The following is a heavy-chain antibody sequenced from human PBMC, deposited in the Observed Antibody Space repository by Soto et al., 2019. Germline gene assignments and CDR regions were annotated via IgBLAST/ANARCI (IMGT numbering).Heavy chain of an antibody. CDR3: ARALHYDGVFDY. CDR2: IYHSGST. J-gene: IGHJ4*02. D-gene: IGHD3-22*01. Sequence: NLSLTCAVSGGSISSSNWWSWVRQTPGKGLEWIGEIYHSGSTNYNPSLKSRVTISVDKSKNQFSLKLSSVTAADTAVYYCARALHYDGVFDYWGQGTLVTVSS. CDR1: GGSISSSNW. V-gene: IGHV4-4*02.